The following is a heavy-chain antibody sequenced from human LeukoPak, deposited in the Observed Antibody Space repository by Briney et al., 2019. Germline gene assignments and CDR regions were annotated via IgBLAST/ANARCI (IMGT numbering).Heavy chain of an antibody. J-gene: IGHJ6*02. V-gene: IGHV4-59*01. CDR1: GGSMTNLY. CDR3: AKGGSTNFYYGDV. CDR2: IYDSGST. D-gene: IGHD2/OR15-2a*01. Sequence: SETLSLTCSVSGGSMTNLYWTWIRQPPGKGLEWIGDIYDSGSTRYNTSLKSRVTISVDTSKNQFSLKLSSVTAADTAVYYCAKGGSTNFYYGDVWGQGTTVTVSS.